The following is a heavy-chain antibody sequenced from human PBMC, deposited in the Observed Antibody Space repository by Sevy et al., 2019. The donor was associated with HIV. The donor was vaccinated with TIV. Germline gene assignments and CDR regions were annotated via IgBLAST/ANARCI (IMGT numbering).Heavy chain of an antibody. CDR2: IIPIFNTP. CDR3: ATSGTTGTTSHFDY. D-gene: IGHD1-1*01. V-gene: IGHV1-69*13. CDR1: GGTFSNYG. Sequence: SVKVSCKASGGTFSNYGFHWVRQAPGQGLEWMGGIIPIFNTPHYAQQFQGRVTITADASTSTVYMELSSLTSDYTAVYFCATSGTTGTTSHFDYWGQGTLVTVSS. J-gene: IGHJ4*02.